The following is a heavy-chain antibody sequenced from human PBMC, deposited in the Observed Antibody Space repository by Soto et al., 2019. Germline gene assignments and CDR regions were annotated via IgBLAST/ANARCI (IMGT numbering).Heavy chain of an antibody. CDR2: IAPGNGDT. V-gene: IGHV1-2*02. CDR1: GYNFFGFH. J-gene: IGHJ4*02. Sequence: ASVKVSCKTSGYNFFGFHMHWVRQAPGQGLEWMGGIAPGNGDTNYAQPFQGRVTLTRDTSIDTAYMDLSGLKSDDTAVYYCARERIAGPFDNWGQGTLVTVSS. CDR3: ARERIAGPFDN. D-gene: IGHD1-26*01.